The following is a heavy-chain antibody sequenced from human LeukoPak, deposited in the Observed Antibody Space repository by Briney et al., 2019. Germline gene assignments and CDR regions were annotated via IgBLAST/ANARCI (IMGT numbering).Heavy chain of an antibody. D-gene: IGHD1-26*01. CDR3: ARDSSGSSPNFDY. J-gene: IGHJ4*02. Sequence: SVTVSFKASGGTFNIYGITWVRQAPGQGLEWMGRIIPILNITNYAQKFQGRVTFTADKSTSTAYTELSSLRSEDTAVYYCARDSSGSSPNFDYWGQGTLVTVSS. CDR2: IIPILNIT. V-gene: IGHV1-69*04. CDR1: GGTFNIYG.